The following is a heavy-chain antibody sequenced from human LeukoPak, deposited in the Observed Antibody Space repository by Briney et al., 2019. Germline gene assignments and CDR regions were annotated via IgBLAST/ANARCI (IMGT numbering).Heavy chain of an antibody. D-gene: IGHD1-1*01. Sequence: SETLSLTCTVSGGSISSSSYYWGWIRQPPGKGLECSGSIYYSGSTYYNPSLKSRVTISVDTSKNQFSLKLSSVTAADTAVYYCARARRESTGSAFDIWGQGTMVTVSS. V-gene: IGHV4-39*07. J-gene: IGHJ3*02. CDR1: GGSISSSSYY. CDR2: IYYSGST. CDR3: ARARRESTGSAFDI.